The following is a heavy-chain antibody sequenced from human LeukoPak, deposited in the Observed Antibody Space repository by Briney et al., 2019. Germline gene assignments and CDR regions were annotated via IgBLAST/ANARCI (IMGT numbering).Heavy chain of an antibody. CDR2: IYYGGNT. V-gene: IGHV4-61*01. CDR3: ARPKGYCSSTSCYSYFDY. CDR1: GDSVSSSNYY. J-gene: IGHJ4*02. D-gene: IGHD2-2*01. Sequence: PSETLSLTCAVSGDSVSSSNYYWSWIRQPPGKGLEWIGYIYYGGNTNYNPSLQSRVTISVDTSKSQFSLKLSSVTAADTAVYYCARPKGYCSSTSCYSYFDYWGQGTLVTVSS.